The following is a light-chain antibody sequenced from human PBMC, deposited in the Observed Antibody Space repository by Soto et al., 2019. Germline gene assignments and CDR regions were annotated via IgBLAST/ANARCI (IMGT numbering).Light chain of an antibody. CDR1: QSVGGN. Sequence: EIVLTQSPGTLSLSPGERATLSCRASQSVGGNYLTWYQQKPGQAPRLLIYGASTRATGIPARFSGSGSGTEFTLIISSLQAEDDSGYYCQQYNSWLWTVGKGAKVDIK. CDR2: GAS. V-gene: IGKV3-15*01. J-gene: IGKJ1*01. CDR3: QQYNSWLWT.